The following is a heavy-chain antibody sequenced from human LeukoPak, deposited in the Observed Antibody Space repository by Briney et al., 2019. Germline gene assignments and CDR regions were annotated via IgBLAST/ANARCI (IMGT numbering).Heavy chain of an antibody. CDR3: ARHYYDFWSGYYTRWFDP. D-gene: IGHD3-3*01. J-gene: IGHJ5*02. CDR2: INHSGST. Sequence: SETLSLTCAVYGGSFSGYYWSWIRQPPGKGLEWIGEINHSGSTNYNPSLKSRVTISVDTSKNQFSLKLSSVTAADTAVYYCARHYYDFWSGYYTRWFDPWGQGTLVTVSS. CDR1: GGSFSGYY. V-gene: IGHV4-34*01.